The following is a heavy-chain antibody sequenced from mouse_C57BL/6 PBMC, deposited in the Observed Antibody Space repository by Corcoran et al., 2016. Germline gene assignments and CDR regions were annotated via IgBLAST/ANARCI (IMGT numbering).Heavy chain of an antibody. D-gene: IGHD2-5*01. CDR1: GYTFTDYY. CDR2: INPYNGGT. V-gene: IGHV1-19*01. CDR3: ASYSKKRSFAY. J-gene: IGHJ3*01. Sequence: EVQLQQSGPVLVKPGASVKMSCKASGYTFTDYYMNWVKQSHGKSLEWIGVINPYNGGTSYNQKFKGKATLTVDKSSSTAYMELNSLTSEDSAVYYCASYSKKRSFAYWGQGTLVTVSA.